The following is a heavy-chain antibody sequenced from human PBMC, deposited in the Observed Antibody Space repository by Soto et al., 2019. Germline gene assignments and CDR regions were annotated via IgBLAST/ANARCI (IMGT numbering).Heavy chain of an antibody. CDR2: IYPGDSDT. V-gene: IGHV5-51*01. J-gene: IGHJ6*02. CDR1: GYSFTSYW. CDR3: ARQISYDPSGGDYYYGMDV. D-gene: IGHD2-8*01. Sequence: GESLKISCKGSGYSFTSYWIGWVRQMPGKGLEWMGIIYPGDSDTRYSPSFQGQVTISADKSISTAYLQWSSLKASDTAMYYCARQISYDPSGGDYYYGMDVWGQGTTVTVS.